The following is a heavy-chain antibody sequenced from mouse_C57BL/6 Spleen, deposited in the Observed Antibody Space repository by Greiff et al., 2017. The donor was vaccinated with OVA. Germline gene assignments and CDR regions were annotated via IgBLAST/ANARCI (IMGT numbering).Heavy chain of an antibody. V-gene: IGHV1-26*01. CDR1: GYTFTDYY. Sequence: VQLQQSGPELVKPGASVKISCKASGYTFTDYYMNWVKQSHGKSLEWIGDINPNNGGTSYNQKFKGKATLTVDKSSSTAYMELRSLTSEDSAVYYCARWDYYGSSYGGYFDVWGTGTTVTVSS. CDR2: INPNNGGT. J-gene: IGHJ1*03. CDR3: ARWDYYGSSYGGYFDV. D-gene: IGHD1-1*01.